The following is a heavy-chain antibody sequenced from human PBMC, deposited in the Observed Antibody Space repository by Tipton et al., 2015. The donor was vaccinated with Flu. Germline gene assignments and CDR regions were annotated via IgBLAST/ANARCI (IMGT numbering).Heavy chain of an antibody. CDR1: GFTFSNYE. CDR2: ISSSGNTI. J-gene: IGHJ4*02. CDR3: ATLTGDDY. D-gene: IGHD7-27*01. V-gene: IGHV3-48*03. Sequence: GSLRLSCAASGFTFSNYEMNWVRQAPGKGLEWVSYISSSGNTISYADSVRDRFTISRDNTKKSLYLQLNSLRAEDTAIYYCATLTGDDYWGQGILVTVSS.